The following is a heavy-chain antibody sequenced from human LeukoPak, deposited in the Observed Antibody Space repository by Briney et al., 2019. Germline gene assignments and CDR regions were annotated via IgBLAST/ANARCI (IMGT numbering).Heavy chain of an antibody. D-gene: IGHD6-19*01. CDR3: ARDTSSGFGFFDY. CDR2: ISSSSSTI. J-gene: IGHJ4*02. V-gene: IGHV3-48*01. Sequence: GGSLRLSCAASGFIFSSYSMNWVRQAPGKGLEWVSYISSSSSTIYSADSVKGRFTISRDNAKNSLYLQMNSLRAEDTAVYYCARDTSSGFGFFDYWGQGTLVTVSS. CDR1: GFIFSSYS.